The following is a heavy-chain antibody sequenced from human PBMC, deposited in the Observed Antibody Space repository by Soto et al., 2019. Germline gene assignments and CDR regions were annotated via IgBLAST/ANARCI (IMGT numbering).Heavy chain of an antibody. CDR2: TYYRSKWYN. J-gene: IGHJ3*02. D-gene: IGHD3-22*01. CDR1: GDSVSSNSAA. V-gene: IGHV6-1*01. Sequence: PSQTLSLTCAISGDSVSSNSAAWNWIRQSPSRNLEWLGRTYYRSKWYNDYAVSVKSRITINPDTSKNQLSLQLNSVTPEDTAVYYCARVDDSSGYHAFDIWGQGTMVTVSS. CDR3: ARVDDSSGYHAFDI.